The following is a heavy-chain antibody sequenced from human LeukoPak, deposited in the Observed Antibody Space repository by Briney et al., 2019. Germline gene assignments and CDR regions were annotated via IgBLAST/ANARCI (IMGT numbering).Heavy chain of an antibody. D-gene: IGHD6-13*01. CDR3: ARTTGYSSRGYGMDV. CDR2: ISYDGSNK. Sequence: GGSLRLSCAASGFTFSSYAMHWVRQAPGKGLEWVAVISYDGSNKYYADSVKGRFTISRDNSKNTLYLQMNSLGAEDTAVYYCARTTGYSSRGYGMDVWGQRTTVTVSS. V-gene: IGHV3-30*04. CDR1: GFTFSSYA. J-gene: IGHJ6*02.